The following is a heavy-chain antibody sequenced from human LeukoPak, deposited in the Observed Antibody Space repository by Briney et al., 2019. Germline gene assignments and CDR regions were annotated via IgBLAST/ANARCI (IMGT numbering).Heavy chain of an antibody. CDR3: TGHHQAYSRTY. J-gene: IGHJ4*02. CDR2: ISTDASST. V-gene: IGHV3-74*01. CDR1: GFTFSSYE. D-gene: IGHD4-11*01. Sequence: GGSLRLSCAASGFTFSSYEMNWVRQAPGKGLVWVSRISTDASSTTYADSVKGRFTISRGNAKGTLYLQMSSLRAEDTAVYYCTGHHQAYSRTYWGQGTLVTVSS.